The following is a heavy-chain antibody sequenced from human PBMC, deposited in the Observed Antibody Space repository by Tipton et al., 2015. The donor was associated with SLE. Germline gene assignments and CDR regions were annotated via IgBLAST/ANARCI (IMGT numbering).Heavy chain of an antibody. V-gene: IGHV3-30-3*02. CDR2: ISYDGSDK. J-gene: IGHJ1*01. CDR1: GSTFSRFP. D-gene: IGHD3-9*01. CDR3: AKKGYYDILTGSTGYFHH. Sequence: SLRLSCAASGSTFSRFPMNWVRQAPGKGLEWVAVISYDGSDKFYADSVKGRFTVSRDNSKNTLYLQMNSLRAEDTAVYYCAKKGYYDILTGSTGYFHHWGQGTLVTVSS.